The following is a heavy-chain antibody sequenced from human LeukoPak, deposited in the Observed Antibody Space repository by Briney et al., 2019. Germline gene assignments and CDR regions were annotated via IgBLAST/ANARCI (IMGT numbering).Heavy chain of an antibody. J-gene: IGHJ4*02. D-gene: IGHD3-9*01. CDR2: MNPNSGNT. V-gene: IGHV1-8*02. CDR3: AREDEVLRYFDWLLRPFDY. CDR1: GYTFTSYG. Sequence: ASVKVSCKASGYTFTSYGISWVRQAPGQGLEWMGWMNPNSGNTGYAQKFQGRVTMTRNTSISTAYMELSRLRSDDTAVYYCAREDEVLRYFDWLLRPFDYWGQGTLVTVSS.